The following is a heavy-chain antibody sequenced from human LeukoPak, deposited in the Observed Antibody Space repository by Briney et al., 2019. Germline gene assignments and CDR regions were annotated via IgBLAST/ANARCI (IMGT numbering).Heavy chain of an antibody. Sequence: PSETLSLTCSVSGDSISSRTYYWTWIRQHPEKGLEWIGYIWNSGNTSYNPSLKSRVTISVDTSKNQFSLKLTSVTAADTALYYCASDVSSAFPNRFDPWGQGILVIVSS. J-gene: IGHJ5*02. V-gene: IGHV4-31*03. D-gene: IGHD6-6*01. CDR3: ASDVSSAFPNRFDP. CDR2: IWNSGNT. CDR1: GDSISSRTYY.